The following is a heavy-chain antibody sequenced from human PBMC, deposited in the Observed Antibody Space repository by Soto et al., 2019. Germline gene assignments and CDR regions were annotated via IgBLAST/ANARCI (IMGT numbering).Heavy chain of an antibody. Sequence: QVQLQESGPGLVKPSQTLSLTCTVSGGSISSGDYYWSWIRQPPGKGLEWIGYIYYSGSTYYNPSLNTRVTISVDTSMNPFSLKLSSVTAADTAVYYCARAANYDILTRYYKSAFDIWGQGTMVTVSS. J-gene: IGHJ3*02. CDR2: IYYSGST. V-gene: IGHV4-30-4*01. CDR3: ARAANYDILTRYYKSAFDI. CDR1: GGSISSGDYY. D-gene: IGHD3-9*01.